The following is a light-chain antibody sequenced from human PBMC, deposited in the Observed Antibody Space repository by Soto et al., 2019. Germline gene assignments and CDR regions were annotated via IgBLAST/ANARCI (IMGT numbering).Light chain of an antibody. Sequence: EIVMTQSPATLSVSPGERATLSCRASQSVSSNLAWYQQKPGQAPRLLIYGASTRATGIPAWFSGSGSGTEFSLTISSLQSEDFAAYYCQQYHNWPFKFGQGTKVEIK. CDR2: GAS. J-gene: IGKJ1*01. V-gene: IGKV3-15*01. CDR1: QSVSSN. CDR3: QQYHNWPFK.